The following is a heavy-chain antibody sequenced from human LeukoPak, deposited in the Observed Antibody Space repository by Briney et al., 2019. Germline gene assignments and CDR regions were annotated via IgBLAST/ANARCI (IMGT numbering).Heavy chain of an antibody. CDR3: AKQGSEWLVPRYYFDY. CDR2: IGGSGGST. CDR1: GFTFSSYA. V-gene: IGHV3-23*01. Sequence: GGSLRLSCTASGFTFSSYAMSWVRQPPGKGLEWVSAIGGSGGSTYYADSVKGRFTISRDNSKNTLYLQMNSLRAEDTAVYYCAKQGSEWLVPRYYFDYWGQGTLVTVSS. J-gene: IGHJ4*02. D-gene: IGHD6-19*01.